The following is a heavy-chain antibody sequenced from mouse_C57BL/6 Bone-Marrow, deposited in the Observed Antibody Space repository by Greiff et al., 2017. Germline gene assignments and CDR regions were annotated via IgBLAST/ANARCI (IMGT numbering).Heavy chain of an antibody. V-gene: IGHV1-81*01. CDR3: AGEWTYYGGSSYYAMDY. J-gene: IGHJ4*01. D-gene: IGHD1-1*01. CDR2: IYPRSGNT. Sequence: QVQLKQSGAELARPGASVKLSCKASGYTFTSYGISWVKQRTGQGLEWIGEIYPRSGNTYYNEKFKGKATLTADKSSSTAYMELRSLTSEDSAVYYCAGEWTYYGGSSYYAMDYWGQGTSVTVSA. CDR1: GYTFTSYG.